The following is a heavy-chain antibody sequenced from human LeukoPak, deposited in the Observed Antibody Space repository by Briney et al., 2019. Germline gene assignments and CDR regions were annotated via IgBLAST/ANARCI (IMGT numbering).Heavy chain of an antibody. J-gene: IGHJ4*02. Sequence: SQTLSLTCTVSGGSISSGGYYWSWIRQHPGKGLESIGYIYYSGSTYYNPSLKSRVTISVDTSNNQFSLKLNSVTAADTAVYYCASRSPPGETGYFDYWGQGTLVTVSS. CDR1: GGSISSGGYY. CDR2: IYYSGST. V-gene: IGHV4-31*03. CDR3: ASRSPPGETGYFDY. D-gene: IGHD2-21*01.